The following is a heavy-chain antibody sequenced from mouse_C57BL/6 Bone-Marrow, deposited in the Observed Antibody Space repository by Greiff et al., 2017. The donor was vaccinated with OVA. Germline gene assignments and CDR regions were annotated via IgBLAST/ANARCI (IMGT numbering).Heavy chain of an antibody. CDR2: ISNFAYSI. J-gene: IGHJ3*01. CDR3: AGMCDGDFQWFAY. Sequence: EVMLVESGGGLVQPGGSLKLSCAASGFTFSDYGMAWVQQAPRKGPEWVAFISNFAYSIYYADTVTGPFTFSRENAKNTLYLEMSSLMSEDTAMYYYAGMCDGDFQWFAYWGQGTLVTVSA. D-gene: IGHD2-13*01. V-gene: IGHV5-15*01. CDR1: GFTFSDYG.